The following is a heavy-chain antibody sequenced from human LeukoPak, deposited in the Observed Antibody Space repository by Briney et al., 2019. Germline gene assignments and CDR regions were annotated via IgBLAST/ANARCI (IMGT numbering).Heavy chain of an antibody. Sequence: GGSLRLSCAASGFTFSNAWMNWVRQAPGKGLEWVGRIKSKTDGGTTDYAAPVKGRFTISRDDSKNTLYLQMNSLRADDTAVYYCARAGPADRQDNWFDPWGQGTLVTVSS. D-gene: IGHD6-13*01. V-gene: IGHV3-15*07. J-gene: IGHJ5*02. CDR2: IKSKTDGGTT. CDR1: GFTFSNAW. CDR3: ARAGPADRQDNWFDP.